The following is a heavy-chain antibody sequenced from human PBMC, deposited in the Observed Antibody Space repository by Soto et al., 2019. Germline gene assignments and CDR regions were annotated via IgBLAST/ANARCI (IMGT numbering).Heavy chain of an antibody. CDR3: ARDRGLYYFDY. J-gene: IGHJ4*02. CDR1: GFTFTDYY. CDR2: ISGSGNTI. Sequence: QVQLVESGGGLVKPGGSLRLSCGASGFTFTDYYMSWIRQARGKGLEWLSYISGSGNTIYYVDSVKGRFTISRDNAKNSLYLQMNSLRAVDTAVYYCARDRGLYYFDYWGQGTLVTVSS. V-gene: IGHV3-11*01.